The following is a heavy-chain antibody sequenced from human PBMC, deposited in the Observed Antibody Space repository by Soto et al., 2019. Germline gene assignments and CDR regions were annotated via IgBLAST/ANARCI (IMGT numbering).Heavy chain of an antibody. V-gene: IGHV1-69*01. CDR2: IIPLYDTA. Sequence: QVHLVQSGAEVKKPGSSVKVSCKASGGTFSSYAISWVRQAPGQGLEWMGGIIPLYDTANYAQKFQGRVTITADESTTTAYMEMSSLRSEDTAVYYCARAYCSNGACYDYVGEYYGMDVWGQGTTVTVSS. CDR3: ARAYCSNGACYDYVGEYYGMDV. D-gene: IGHD2-8*01. J-gene: IGHJ6*02. CDR1: GGTFSSYA.